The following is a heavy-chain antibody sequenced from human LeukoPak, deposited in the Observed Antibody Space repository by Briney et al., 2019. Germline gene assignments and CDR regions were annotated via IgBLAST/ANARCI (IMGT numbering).Heavy chain of an antibody. J-gene: IGHJ4*02. Sequence: SETLSLTCAVYGGSFSGYYWSWIRQPPGKGLEWIGEINHSGSTNYNPSLKSRVTISVDTSKNQFSLKLSSVTAADTAVYYCARGPYSSSWYRTGLFDYWGQGTLVTASS. V-gene: IGHV4-34*01. CDR3: ARGPYSSSWYRTGLFDY. CDR1: GGSFSGYY. CDR2: INHSGST. D-gene: IGHD6-13*01.